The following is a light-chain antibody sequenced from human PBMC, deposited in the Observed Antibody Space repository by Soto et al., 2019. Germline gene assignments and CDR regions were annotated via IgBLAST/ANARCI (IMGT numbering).Light chain of an antibody. CDR1: ETISTF. CDR2: AAS. Sequence: IQLTQSPSSLSASVGDIVTMTCRASETISTFLNWYQHKPGKAPKLLISAASRLQSGVPSRFSGSGSGTEFTLTINSLRPEDFASYYCQQSYSSSPITFGPGTRLEIK. CDR3: QQSYSSSPIT. V-gene: IGKV1-39*01. J-gene: IGKJ5*01.